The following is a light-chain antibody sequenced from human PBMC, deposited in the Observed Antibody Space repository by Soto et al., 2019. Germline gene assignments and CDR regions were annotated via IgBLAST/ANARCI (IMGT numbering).Light chain of an antibody. CDR2: QDS. V-gene: IGLV3-1*01. CDR3: QAWDTSTVV. CDR1: KLGQKY. Sequence: SYELTQPPSVSVSPGQTASITCSGDKLGQKYASWYQQKPGRSPVLVMYQDSKRPSGIPERFSGSNSGNAATLTISGTQTMDEADYYCQAWDTSTVVFGGGTQLTVL. J-gene: IGLJ2*01.